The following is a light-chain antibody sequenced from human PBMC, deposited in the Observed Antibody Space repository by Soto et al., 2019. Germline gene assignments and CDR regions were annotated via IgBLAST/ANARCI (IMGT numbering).Light chain of an antibody. CDR1: SSDVGGCNY. J-gene: IGLJ1*01. V-gene: IGLV2-14*03. Sequence: QSVLTQPASVSGSPGQSITISCSGTSSDVGGCNYVSWYQQHPGKAPKLMIYDVSNRPSGVSNRFSGSKSGNTASLTISGLQAEDEADYYCSSHTSSSTLGVLGTGTKVTVL. CDR3: SSHTSSSTLGV. CDR2: DVS.